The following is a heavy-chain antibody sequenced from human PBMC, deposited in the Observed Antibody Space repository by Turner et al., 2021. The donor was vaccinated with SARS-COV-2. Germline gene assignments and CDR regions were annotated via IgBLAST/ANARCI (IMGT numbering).Heavy chain of an antibody. Sequence: EVQLVESGGGLVKPGGSLRLHCAASGFTFRTSSMNWVRQAPGKGLEWVSSISSSSSYIYYANSVKGRLTISRDNAKNSLYLQMNSLRAEDTAVYYCARARWHYYDSSGYYPDAFDIWGQGTMVTVSS. D-gene: IGHD3-22*01. CDR1: GFTFRTSS. J-gene: IGHJ3*02. CDR2: ISSSSSYI. V-gene: IGHV3-21*01. CDR3: ARARWHYYDSSGYYPDAFDI.